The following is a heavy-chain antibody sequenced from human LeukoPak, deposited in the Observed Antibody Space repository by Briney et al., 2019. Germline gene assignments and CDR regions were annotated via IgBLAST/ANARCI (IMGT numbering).Heavy chain of an antibody. CDR1: GGSISSYY. J-gene: IGHJ4*02. Sequence: SETLSLTCTVSGGSISSYYWSWIRQPAGKGLEWIGRIYTSGSTNYNPSLKSRVTMSVDTSKNQFSLKLSSVTAADTAVYYCARAPTFGELYYHFDYWGQGTLVTVSS. CDR3: ARAPTFGELYYHFDY. V-gene: IGHV4-4*07. CDR2: IYTSGST. D-gene: IGHD3-10*01.